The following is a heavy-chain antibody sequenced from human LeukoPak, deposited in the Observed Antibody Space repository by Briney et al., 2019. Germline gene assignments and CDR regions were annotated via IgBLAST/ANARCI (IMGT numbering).Heavy chain of an antibody. CDR3: ARGLVEMATIVDAFDI. CDR2: INPNSGGT. D-gene: IGHD5-24*01. J-gene: IGHJ3*02. CDR1: GYTFTGYY. V-gene: IGHV1-2*06. Sequence: ASVKVSCKASGYTFTGYYTHWVRQAPGQGLEWMGRINPNSGGTNYAQKFQGRVTMTRDTSISTAYMELSRLRSDDTAVYYCARGLVEMATIVDAFDIWGQGTMVTVSS.